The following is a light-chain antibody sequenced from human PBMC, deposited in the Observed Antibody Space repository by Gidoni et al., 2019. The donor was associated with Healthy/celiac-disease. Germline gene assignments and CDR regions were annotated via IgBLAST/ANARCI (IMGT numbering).Light chain of an antibody. V-gene: IGKV3-20*01. J-gene: IGKJ1*01. Sequence: EIVLTQSPGTLSLSPGERATLSCRASQSVSSSYFTWYQQKPGQAPRLLIYGASSSATGIPDRCSGSGSGTDFTLTISRLEPEDFAVYYCQQYGSSPTGTFGQGTKVEIK. CDR3: QQYGSSPTGT. CDR2: GAS. CDR1: QSVSSSY.